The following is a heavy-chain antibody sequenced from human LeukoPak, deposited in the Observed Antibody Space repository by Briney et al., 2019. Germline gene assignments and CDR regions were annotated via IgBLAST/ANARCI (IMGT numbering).Heavy chain of an antibody. CDR3: ARASSIIAAAGQHFDY. D-gene: IGHD6-13*01. CDR1: GGSFSGYY. CDR2: ISHSGST. V-gene: IGHV4-34*01. J-gene: IGHJ4*02. Sequence: SETLSLTCAVYGGSFSGYYWSWIRQPPGKGLEWIGEISHSGSTNYNPSLKSRVTISVDTSKNQFSLKLSSVTAADTAVYYCARASSIIAAAGQHFDYWGQGTLVTVSS.